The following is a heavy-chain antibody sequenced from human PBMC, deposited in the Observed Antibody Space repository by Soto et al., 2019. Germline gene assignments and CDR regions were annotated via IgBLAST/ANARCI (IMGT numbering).Heavy chain of an antibody. CDR1: GFTFSDYY. CDR3: ARDGGEVIPAAIGGGYGMDV. Sequence: LRLSCAASGFTFSDYYMSWIRQAPGKGLEWISYISGSNIYTNYADSVKGRFTISRDNANNSLYLQMDSLRVEDTAVYYCARDGGEVIPAAIGGGYGMDVWGQGTTVTVSS. D-gene: IGHD2-2*01. J-gene: IGHJ6*02. CDR2: ISGSNIYT. V-gene: IGHV3-11*06.